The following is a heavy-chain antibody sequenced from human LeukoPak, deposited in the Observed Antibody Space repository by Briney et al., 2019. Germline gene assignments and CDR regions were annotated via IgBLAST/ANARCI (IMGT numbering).Heavy chain of an antibody. CDR3: ARRDVYNLYWYFDL. D-gene: IGHD5-24*01. CDR1: GGSISSSSYS. Sequence: SETLSLTCTVSGGSISSSSYSWGWIRQPPGKGLEWIGSIYYSGSTYYNPSLKSRVTIFVDTSKNQFSLKLSSVTAADTAVYYCARRDVYNLYWYFDLWGRGTLVTVSS. J-gene: IGHJ2*01. V-gene: IGHV4-39*01. CDR2: IYYSGST.